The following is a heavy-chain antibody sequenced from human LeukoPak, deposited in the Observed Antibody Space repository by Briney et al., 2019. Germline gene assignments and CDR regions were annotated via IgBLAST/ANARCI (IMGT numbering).Heavy chain of an antibody. CDR3: ARAVGLLSSSGYYYYMDV. CDR2: ISYDGSNK. V-gene: IGHV3-30*04. Sequence: GGSLRLSCAASGFTFSSYAMHWVRQAPGKGLEWVAVISYDGSNKYYADSVKGRFTISRDNSKNTLYLQMNSLRAEDTAVYYCARAVGLLSSSGYYYYMDVWGKGTTVTVSS. J-gene: IGHJ6*03. D-gene: IGHD6-6*01. CDR1: GFTFSSYA.